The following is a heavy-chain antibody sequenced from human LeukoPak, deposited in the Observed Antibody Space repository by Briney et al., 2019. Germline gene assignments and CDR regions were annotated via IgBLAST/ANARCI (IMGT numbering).Heavy chain of an antibody. CDR1: GASISSYY. D-gene: IGHD2-2*01. CDR3: ARDRNLVVVPAVANFDY. J-gene: IGHJ4*02. V-gene: IGHV4-4*07. Sequence: SETLSLICTVSGASISSYYWSWVRQPAGKGLEWIGRIYPSGSTNYNPSLKSRVTMSVDTSKNQFPLKLSSVTVADTAVYYCARDRNLVVVPAVANFDYWGQGTLVTVSS. CDR2: IYPSGST.